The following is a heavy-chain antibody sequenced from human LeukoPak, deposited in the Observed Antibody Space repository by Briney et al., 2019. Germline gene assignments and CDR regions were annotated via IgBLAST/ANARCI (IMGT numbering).Heavy chain of an antibody. V-gene: IGHV3-23*01. CDR2: ISGNGAHS. Sequence: GGSLRLSCAASEFTLSSYAMSWVRQAPGKGLEWVSSISGNGAHSYYADSVKDRFTISRDFSRNAVYLQMSSLRVEDTAEYYCAKAVDGRGYYFERGADFWGQGTMVTVSS. D-gene: IGHD3-22*01. CDR3: AKAVDGRGYYFERGADF. CDR1: EFTLSSYA. J-gene: IGHJ4*02.